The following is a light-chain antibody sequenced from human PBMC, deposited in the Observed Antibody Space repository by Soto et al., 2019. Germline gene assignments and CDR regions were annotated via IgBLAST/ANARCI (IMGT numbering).Light chain of an antibody. CDR2: GNT. CDR1: KSDIRGGYD. V-gene: IGLV1-40*01. CDR3: KSFDSSLSYYV. J-gene: IGLJ1*01. Sequence: QSVLTQPPSVSGAPGQRVTISCTGSKSDIRGGYDVHWYQQFPGAAPILLIYGNTHRPSGVPDLFSGSRSGSLASRAINGLQADDEADYFFKSFDSSLSYYVFGTGTTLTVL.